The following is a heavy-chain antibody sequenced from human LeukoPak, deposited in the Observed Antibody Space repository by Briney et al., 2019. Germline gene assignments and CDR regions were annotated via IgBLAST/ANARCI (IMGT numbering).Heavy chain of an antibody. Sequence: GASVKVSCKASGYTFTGYYMHWVRQAPGQGLEWMGWINPNSGGTNNEQKFQGRVTMTRDTSISTAYTELSRLRFDDTAVYYCARGDVDTAMVTPDYWGQGTLVTVSS. CDR2: INPNSGGT. J-gene: IGHJ4*02. CDR1: GYTFTGYY. D-gene: IGHD5-18*01. V-gene: IGHV1-2*02. CDR3: ARGDVDTAMVTPDY.